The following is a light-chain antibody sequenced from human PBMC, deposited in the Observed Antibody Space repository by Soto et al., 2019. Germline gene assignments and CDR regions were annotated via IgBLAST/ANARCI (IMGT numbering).Light chain of an antibody. CDR2: DTS. Sequence: DIQMTQSPSSLSASVGDRVTITCQASQGIRNNLNWFQKEPGKGPKLLIYDTSTLATGVPSRFSGSASGTDFTLTITRLQPEDIATYFCQQYDNFPFTFGGGTKVE. CDR1: QGIRNN. J-gene: IGKJ4*01. V-gene: IGKV1-33*01. CDR3: QQYDNFPFT.